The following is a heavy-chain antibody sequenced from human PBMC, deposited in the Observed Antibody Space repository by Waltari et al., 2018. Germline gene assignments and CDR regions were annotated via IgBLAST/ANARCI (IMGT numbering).Heavy chain of an antibody. CDR2: INPNSGGT. V-gene: IGHV1-2*02. Sequence: QVQLVQSGAEVKKPGASVKVSCKASGYTFTGYYMHWVRPAPGQGLEWMGWINPNSGGTNYAQKFQGRVTMTRDTSISTAYMELSRLRSDDTAVYYCARDGRYITMVRGSWGWFDPWGQGTLVTVSS. D-gene: IGHD3-10*01. CDR1: GYTFTGYY. J-gene: IGHJ5*02. CDR3: ARDGRYITMVRGSWGWFDP.